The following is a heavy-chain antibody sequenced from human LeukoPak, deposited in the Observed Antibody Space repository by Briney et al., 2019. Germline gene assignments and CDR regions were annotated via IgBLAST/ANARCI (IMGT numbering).Heavy chain of an antibody. CDR1: GGSISSYY. V-gene: IGHV4-59*01. D-gene: IGHD5-24*01. J-gene: IGHJ3*02. Sequence: PSETLSLTCTVSGGSISSYYWSWLRQPPGKGLEGIGYIYYSGSTNYNPSLKSRGTISVDTCKNQFSLKLSSVTAADTAVYYCARSFDRRDGYNSDAFDIWGQGTMVTVSS. CDR2: IYYSGST. CDR3: ARSFDRRDGYNSDAFDI.